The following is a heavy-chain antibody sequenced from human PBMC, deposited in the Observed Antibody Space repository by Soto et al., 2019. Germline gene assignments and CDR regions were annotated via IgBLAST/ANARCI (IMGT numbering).Heavy chain of an antibody. CDR2: IYSDGST. Sequence: EVQLVESGGGLIQPGGSLRLSCAASGFTVSSNYMSWVRQAPGKGLEWVSVIYSDGSTYYADSVKGRFTISRDNSKNTLYLQMNSLRAEDTAVYYCARVAPSFYSSSSLGWFDPWGQGTLVTVSS. D-gene: IGHD6-6*01. CDR3: ARVAPSFYSSSSLGWFDP. J-gene: IGHJ5*02. CDR1: GFTVSSNY. V-gene: IGHV3-53*01.